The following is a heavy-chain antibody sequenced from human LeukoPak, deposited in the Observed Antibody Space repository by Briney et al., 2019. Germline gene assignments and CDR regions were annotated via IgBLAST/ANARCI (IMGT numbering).Heavy chain of an antibody. CDR1: GFALRSYT. Sequence: PGGSLRLSCAASGFALRSYTVTWVRQAPGKGLEWVSSISSTSAYIYYAESVKGRFSISRDNVDNVVHLQMSSLTNEDTVVYYCARVAVAGPTGWFDSWGQGTLVTVSS. CDR2: ISSTSAYI. V-gene: IGHV3-21*01. J-gene: IGHJ5*01. CDR3: ARVAVAGPTGWFDS. D-gene: IGHD6-19*01.